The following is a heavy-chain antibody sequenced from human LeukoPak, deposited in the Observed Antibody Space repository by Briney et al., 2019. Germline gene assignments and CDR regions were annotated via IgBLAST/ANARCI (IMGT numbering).Heavy chain of an antibody. CDR2: IYDSGST. J-gene: IGHJ4*02. Sequence: SETLSLTCTVSGASINSYYWSWIRQPPGKGLEWIGCIYDSGSTNYNPSLKSRVTISVDTSKNQFSLKLSSVTAADTAVYYCARGTKSNYGYWGQGTLVTVSS. CDR1: GASINSYY. D-gene: IGHD4-11*01. CDR3: ARGTKSNYGY. V-gene: IGHV4-59*01.